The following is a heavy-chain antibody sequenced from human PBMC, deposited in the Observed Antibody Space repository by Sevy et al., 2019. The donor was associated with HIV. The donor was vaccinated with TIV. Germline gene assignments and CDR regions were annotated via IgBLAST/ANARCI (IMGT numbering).Heavy chain of an antibody. CDR3: ARQYYYGSGRIFYYGMDV. CDR2: IDSDDGST. J-gene: IGHJ6*02. D-gene: IGHD3-10*01. Sequence: GGSLRLSCAASGFTFSNYWMHWVRQDPGKGLVWVSRIDSDDGSTIYADSVKGRFTISRDNAKKTLFLQMNSLRAEDTAVYHCARQYYYGSGRIFYYGMDVWGQGTTVTVSS. V-gene: IGHV3-74*01. CDR1: GFTFSNYW.